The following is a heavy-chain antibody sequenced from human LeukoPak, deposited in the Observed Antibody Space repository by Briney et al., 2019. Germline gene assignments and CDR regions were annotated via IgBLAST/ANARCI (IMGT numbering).Heavy chain of an antibody. Sequence: GGSLRLSCAASGFTFDDYAMHWVRQAPGKGLEWVSLISGDGGSTYYADSVKGRFTTSRDNSKNSLYLQMNSLRTEDTALYYCAKDKGGRLVRGVIIRKYYYYYYGMDVWGQGTTVTVSS. D-gene: IGHD3-10*01. J-gene: IGHJ6*02. V-gene: IGHV3-43*02. CDR2: ISGDGGST. CDR3: AKDKGGRLVRGVIIRKYYYYYYGMDV. CDR1: GFTFDDYA.